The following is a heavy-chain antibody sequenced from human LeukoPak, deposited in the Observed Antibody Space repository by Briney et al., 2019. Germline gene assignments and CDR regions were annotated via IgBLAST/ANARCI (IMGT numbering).Heavy chain of an antibody. CDR2: IFNTGST. Sequence: SETLSLTCTVSGGSITNYYWSWIRQPPGKALEWIGNIFNTGSTNYNPSLKSRVTMSLDTSKNQFSLKLSSVTAADTAVYYCARRGYSYADFDYWGQGTLVTVSS. V-gene: IGHV4-59*08. D-gene: IGHD5-18*01. CDR3: ARRGYSYADFDY. J-gene: IGHJ4*02. CDR1: GGSITNYY.